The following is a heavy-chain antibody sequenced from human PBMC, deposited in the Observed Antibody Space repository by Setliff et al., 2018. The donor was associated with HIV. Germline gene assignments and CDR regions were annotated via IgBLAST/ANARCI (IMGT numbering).Heavy chain of an antibody. J-gene: IGHJ3*02. D-gene: IGHD3-22*01. V-gene: IGHV1-2*02. CDR3: AITSRGYSLQRGGAFDI. Sequence: ASVKVSCKTSGYIFIKYYIFWVRQAPGQGLEWMGNINPHTGVTKYAEKFQGRVTMTRDTSINTIYMELSSLRSEDTAVYYCAITSRGYSLQRGGAFDIWGQGTLVTVSS. CDR2: INPHTGVT. CDR1: GYIFIKYY.